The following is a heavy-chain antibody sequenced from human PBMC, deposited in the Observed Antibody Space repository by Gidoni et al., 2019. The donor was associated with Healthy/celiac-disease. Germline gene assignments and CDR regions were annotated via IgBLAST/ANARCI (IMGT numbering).Heavy chain of an antibody. CDR2: ISSSGSTI. Sequence: QLVESGGGLVKPGGSLRLASAAPGVTFRDQCISCIRQAPGKGLEWFSYISSSGSTIYYADSVKGRFTISRDNAKNSLYLQMNSLRAEDTAVYYCARDSRLQYYYDSSGHAFDIWGQGTMVTVSS. CDR3: ARDSRLQYYYDSSGHAFDI. V-gene: IGHV3-11*01. J-gene: IGHJ3*02. CDR1: GVTFRDQC. D-gene: IGHD3-22*01.